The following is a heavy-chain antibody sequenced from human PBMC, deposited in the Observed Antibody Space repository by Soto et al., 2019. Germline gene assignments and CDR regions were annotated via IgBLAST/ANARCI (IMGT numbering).Heavy chain of an antibody. CDR2: ISANGGIT. Sequence: EVQLLEPGGGLVKPGGSLRLSCAASGFTFSKYAMSWVRLAPGKGLEWVSSISANGGITDYADSVKGRFTISRDNFQNILSLQMDSLTGDDTALYFCAKDKYTDSVRKVWFFDYWGRGTLVTVSS. CDR1: GFTFSKYA. D-gene: IGHD2-15*01. J-gene: IGHJ2*01. CDR3: AKDKYTDSVRKVWFFDY. V-gene: IGHV3-23*01.